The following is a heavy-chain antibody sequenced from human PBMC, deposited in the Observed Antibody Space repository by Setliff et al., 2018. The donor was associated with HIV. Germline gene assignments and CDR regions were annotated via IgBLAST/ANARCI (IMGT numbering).Heavy chain of an antibody. CDR3: ARRTFGSGRFDP. Sequence: SETLSLTCTVSGDSMTSGSFYWSWVRQPAGKGLEWIGQVHSTLSTNYNPSLKSRLSISADTSKNQFSLNLRFVTAADTALYYCARRTFGSGRFDPWGQGILVTVSS. V-gene: IGHV4-61*09. CDR1: GDSMTSGSFY. D-gene: IGHD6-19*01. CDR2: VHSTLST. J-gene: IGHJ5*02.